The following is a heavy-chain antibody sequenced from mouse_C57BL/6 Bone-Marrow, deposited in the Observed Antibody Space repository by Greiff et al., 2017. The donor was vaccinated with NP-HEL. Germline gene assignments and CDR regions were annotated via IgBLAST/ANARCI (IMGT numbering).Heavy chain of an antibody. J-gene: IGHJ2*01. CDR2: IDPSDSDT. CDR3: ARRTRTVVDY. V-gene: IGHV1-52*01. D-gene: IGHD1-1*01. CDR1: GYTFTSYW. Sequence: VQLQQPGAELVRPGSSVKLSCKASGYTFTSYWMHWVKQRPIQGLEWIGNIDPSDSDTHYNQKFKDKATLTVDKSSSTAYMQLSSLTSEDSAVYYCARRTRTVVDYWGQGTTLTVSS.